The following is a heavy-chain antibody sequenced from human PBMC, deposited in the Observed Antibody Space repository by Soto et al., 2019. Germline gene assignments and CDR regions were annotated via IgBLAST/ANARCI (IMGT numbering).Heavy chain of an antibody. Sequence: QVQLQESGPGLVKPSQTLSLTCTVSGGSISSGGYYWSWIRQHPGKGLEWLGYIYYSGSTYYNPSHQSRVTISVYTSKNHFSLKPSSVTAADTAVYYWARVVTRVRVGIHTPHFAYWGQGTLVTFSS. CDR3: ARVVTRVRVGIHTPHFAY. V-gene: IGHV4-31*03. CDR1: GGSISSGGYY. J-gene: IGHJ4*02. CDR2: IYYSGST. D-gene: IGHD3-10*01.